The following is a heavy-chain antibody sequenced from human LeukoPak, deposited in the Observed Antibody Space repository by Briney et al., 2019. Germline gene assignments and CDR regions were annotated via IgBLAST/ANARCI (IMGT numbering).Heavy chain of an antibody. CDR1: GGSISSYY. V-gene: IGHV4-59*05. Sequence: PSETLSLTCTVSGGSISSYYWSWIRQPPGKGLEWIGSIYYSGSTYYNPSLKSRVNILVDTSKNQFSLKLSSVTAADTAVYYCATGHNNEFDPWGQGTLVTVSS. CDR3: ATGHNNEFDP. J-gene: IGHJ5*02. D-gene: IGHD2-8*01. CDR2: IYYSGST.